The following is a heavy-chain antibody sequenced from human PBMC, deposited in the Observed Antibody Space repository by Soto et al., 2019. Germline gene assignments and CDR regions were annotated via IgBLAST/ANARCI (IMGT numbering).Heavy chain of an antibody. V-gene: IGHV3-23*01. CDR1: GFSFGNYA. J-gene: IGHJ4*02. Sequence: EVQLLESGGGLVQPGGSLRLSCAASGFSFGNYAMNWVRQAPGKGLEWVSAISGDGIKTYYGDSVKGRFTISRDNSRKTLYLQMNSLRAEDTAVYYCAKQGLAMSTQGDWGQGTLVTVSS. D-gene: IGHD1-26*01. CDR2: ISGDGIKT. CDR3: AKQGLAMSTQGD.